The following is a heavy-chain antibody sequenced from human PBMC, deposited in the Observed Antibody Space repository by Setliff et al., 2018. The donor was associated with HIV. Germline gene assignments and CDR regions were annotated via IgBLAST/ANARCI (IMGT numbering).Heavy chain of an antibody. D-gene: IGHD1-1*01. CDR3: ARNGPFPTDAFDI. Sequence: SETLSLTCNVSGGSISSHYWSWIRQPPGKGLEWIGYIYYSGSTNYNPSLKSRVTISVDTSKTQFSLKLSSVTAADTAVYYCARNGPFPTDAFDIWGQGTKVTVSS. CDR1: GGSISSHY. V-gene: IGHV4-59*11. J-gene: IGHJ3*02. CDR2: IYYSGST.